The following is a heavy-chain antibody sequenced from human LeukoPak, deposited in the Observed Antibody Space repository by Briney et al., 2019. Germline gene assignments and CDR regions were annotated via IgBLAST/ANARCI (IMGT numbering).Heavy chain of an antibody. CDR3: ARDSGYYYDSSGYFDY. V-gene: IGHV4-4*09. CDR2: IHTSGST. Sequence: PSETLSLTCTVSGVSISTDYWSWIRQPPGKGLEWIGYIHTSGSTNYNPSLKSRVTMSVDTSKNQFSLKLSSVTAADTAVYYCARDSGYYYDSSGYFDYWGQGTLVTVSS. D-gene: IGHD3-22*01. J-gene: IGHJ4*02. CDR1: GVSISTDY.